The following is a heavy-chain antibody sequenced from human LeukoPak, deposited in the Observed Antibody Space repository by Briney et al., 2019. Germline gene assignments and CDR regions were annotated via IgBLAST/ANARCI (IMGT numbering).Heavy chain of an antibody. Sequence: ASVKVSCKASGYTFADYFIHWVRQAPGQGLEYMGRINANSGGTEYQQKFQGRVTMTRDMSISTAYVEVNWLISDDTAIYYCARDVSSTPNWEFDYWGQGTTVTVSS. D-gene: IGHD1-26*01. CDR3: ARDVSSTPNWEFDY. J-gene: IGHJ4*02. V-gene: IGHV1-2*06. CDR2: INANSGGT. CDR1: GYTFADYF.